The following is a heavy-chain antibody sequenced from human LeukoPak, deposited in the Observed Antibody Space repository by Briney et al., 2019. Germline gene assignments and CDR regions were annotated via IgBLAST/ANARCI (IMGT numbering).Heavy chain of an antibody. J-gene: IGHJ6*02. CDR3: AKDQGDSSGPIHYYYYYGMDV. CDR2: ISYDGSNK. D-gene: IGHD3-22*01. V-gene: IGHV3-30*18. Sequence: GGSLRLSCAASGFTFSSYGVHWVRQAPGKGLEWVAVISYDGSNKYYADSVKGRFTISRDNSKNTLYLQMNSLRAEDTAVYYCAKDQGDSSGPIHYYYYYGMDVWGQGTTVTVSS. CDR1: GFTFSSYG.